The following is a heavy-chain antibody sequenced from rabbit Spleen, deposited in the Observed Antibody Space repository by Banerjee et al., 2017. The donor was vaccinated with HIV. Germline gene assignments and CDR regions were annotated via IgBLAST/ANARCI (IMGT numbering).Heavy chain of an antibody. CDR2: IYAGSSGST. D-gene: IGHD6-1*01. Sequence: QSLEESGGDLVKPGASLTLTCTASGFSLSSSYYMCWVRQAPGKGLECIACIYAGSSGSTWYANWAKGRFTFSRTSSTTVTLQMTSLTAADTATYFCARDLTDINGWNFAWWGQGTLVTVS. V-gene: IGHV1S40*01. J-gene: IGHJ3*01. CDR1: GFSLSSSYY. CDR3: ARDLTDINGWNFAW.